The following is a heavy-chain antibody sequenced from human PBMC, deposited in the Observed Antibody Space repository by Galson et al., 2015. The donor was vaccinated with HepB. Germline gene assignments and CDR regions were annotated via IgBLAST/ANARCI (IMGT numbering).Heavy chain of an antibody. CDR2: ISADNGNT. CDR1: GYIFTSYG. CDR3: ARDFNPYGDLSAEYFNH. V-gene: IGHV1-18*04. Sequence: QSGAEVKKPGASVKVSCKASGYIFTSYGISWVRQAPGQGLEWMGWISADNGNTYYAQKVQGRVTMTTDTSTSTAYMELRSLRSDDTAVYYCARDFNPYGDLSAEYFNHWGQGTLVTVSS. D-gene: IGHD4-17*01. J-gene: IGHJ1*01.